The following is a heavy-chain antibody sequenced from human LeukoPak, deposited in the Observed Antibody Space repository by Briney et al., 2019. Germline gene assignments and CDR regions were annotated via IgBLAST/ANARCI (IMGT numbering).Heavy chain of an antibody. CDR3: ASYYYDSSGYYYGFDY. CDR2: IIPIFGTT. V-gene: IGHV1-69*01. J-gene: IGHJ4*02. D-gene: IGHD3-22*01. Sequence: SVKVSCKASGDTFSSYAISWVRQAPGQGLEWMGGIIPIFGTTNYAQKFQGRVTITADASTSTAYMELSSLRSEDTAGYYCASYYYDSSGYYYGFDYWGQGTLVTVSS. CDR1: GDTFSSYA.